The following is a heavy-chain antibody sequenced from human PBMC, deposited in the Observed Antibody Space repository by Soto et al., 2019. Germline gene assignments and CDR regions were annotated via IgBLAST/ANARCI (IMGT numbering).Heavy chain of an antibody. D-gene: IGHD5-12*01. V-gene: IGHV1-69*08. CDR2: IIPLLDIT. CDR1: GGAFTNDI. Sequence: QVQLVQSGAEVKKPGSSVKVSCKASGGAFTNDIITWVRQAPGQGLEWVGRIIPLLDITNYAQKFQGRVTITAYKSTSTAFMELNSLISEDTAVYYCARDSPIGSAFSGYDAIDYWGQGTLVTVSS. J-gene: IGHJ4*02. CDR3: ARDSPIGSAFSGYDAIDY.